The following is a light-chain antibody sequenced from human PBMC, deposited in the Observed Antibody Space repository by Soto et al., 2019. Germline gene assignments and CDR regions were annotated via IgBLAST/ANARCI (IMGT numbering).Light chain of an antibody. CDR2: DAS. J-gene: IGKJ2*02. CDR1: QSVTDW. CDR3: QQYYRSCT. Sequence: DIQLTQSPSTLSASVGDRVTITCRASQSVTDWLAWYQQKPGKAPKLLIYDASSLQSGVPSRFSGSGSGTEFSLTISSLQPDDFATYYCQQYYRSCTFGQGTKVENK. V-gene: IGKV1-5*01.